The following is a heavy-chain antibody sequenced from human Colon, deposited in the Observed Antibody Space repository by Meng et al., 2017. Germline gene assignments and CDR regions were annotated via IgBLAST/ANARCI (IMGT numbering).Heavy chain of an antibody. D-gene: IGHD3-22*01. V-gene: IGHV4-61*01. J-gene: IGHJ4*02. CDR3: ARGASDYDFDY. CDR2: IYYSGST. CDR1: GGSVSSGSYY. Sequence: QVPLQESGPGRVRPSETLSLTCTVSGGSVSSGSYYWSWIRQPPGKGLEWIGYIYYSGSTNYNPSLKSRVTISVDTSKNQFSLKLSSVTAADTAVYYCARGASDYDFDYWGQGTLVTVSS.